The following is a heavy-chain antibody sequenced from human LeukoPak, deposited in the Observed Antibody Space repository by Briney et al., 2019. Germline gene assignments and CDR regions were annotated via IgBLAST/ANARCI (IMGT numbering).Heavy chain of an antibody. Sequence: GGSLRLSCAASGFTVSSSYMYWVRQAPGKGLEWVSFFYRGDSTYYAESVRGRFTISRDNSKNTLYLLMNSLIPEDTAVYYCARELISTTWRGNRSYFDLWGRGTLVTVSS. V-gene: IGHV3-53*01. CDR2: FYRGDST. CDR3: ARELISTTWRGNRSYFDL. CDR1: GFTVSSSY. J-gene: IGHJ2*01. D-gene: IGHD1-1*01.